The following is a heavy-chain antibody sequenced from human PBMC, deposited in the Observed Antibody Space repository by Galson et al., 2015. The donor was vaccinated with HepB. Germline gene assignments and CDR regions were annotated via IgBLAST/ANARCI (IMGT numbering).Heavy chain of an antibody. J-gene: IGHJ3*02. V-gene: IGHV3-30*02. CDR1: GFTFSSYG. CDR2: IRYDGSNK. D-gene: IGHD3-22*01. Sequence: SLRLSCAASGFTFSSYGMHWVRQAPGKGLEWVAFIRYDGSNKYYADSVKGRFTISRDNAKNTLYLQMNSLRAEDTAVYYCAREGLKYYYDSSGYSDAFDIWGQGTMVTVSS. CDR3: AREGLKYYYDSSGYSDAFDI.